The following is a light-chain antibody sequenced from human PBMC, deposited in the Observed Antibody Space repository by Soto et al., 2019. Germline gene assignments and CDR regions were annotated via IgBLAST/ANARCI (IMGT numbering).Light chain of an antibody. J-gene: IGKJ4*01. CDR3: QQDCSSLT. CDR1: QSVSGN. CDR2: GAS. V-gene: IGKV3-20*01. Sequence: IGMSLSPATLSVYEGERATLSCRASQSVSGNLAWYQQNPVQAPRLLIYGASTTATGIPDRFSGSGSGTDFTLTIRRPEPDDFAVYYCQQDCSSLTFGGGTQVDIK.